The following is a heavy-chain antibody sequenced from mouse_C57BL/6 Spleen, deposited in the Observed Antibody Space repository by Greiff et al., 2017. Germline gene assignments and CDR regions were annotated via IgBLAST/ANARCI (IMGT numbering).Heavy chain of an antibody. CDR2: INYDGSST. D-gene: IGHD2-3*01. Sequence: DVKLVESEGGLVQPGSSMKLSCTASGFTFSDYYMAWVRQVPEKGLEWVANINYDGSSTYYLDSLKGRFIIARDNAKNILYLQMSSLKSEYTATYYCARHDAYPDYAMDYWGQGTSVTVSS. V-gene: IGHV5-16*01. J-gene: IGHJ4*01. CDR1: GFTFSDYY. CDR3: ARHDAYPDYAMDY.